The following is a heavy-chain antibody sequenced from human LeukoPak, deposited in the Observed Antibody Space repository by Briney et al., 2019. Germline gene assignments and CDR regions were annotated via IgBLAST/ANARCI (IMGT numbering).Heavy chain of an antibody. J-gene: IGHJ2*01. CDR3: ARRTYFDL. V-gene: IGHV4-59*08. CDR2: IYYSGST. CDR1: GGSISNYY. Sequence: SETLSLTCTVSGGSISNYYWSWVRPPAGKGLEWIGYIYYSGSTTYNPSLKSRVTISVDTSKNQFSLKLNAVTAADTAVYYCARRTYFDLWGRGTLVTVSS.